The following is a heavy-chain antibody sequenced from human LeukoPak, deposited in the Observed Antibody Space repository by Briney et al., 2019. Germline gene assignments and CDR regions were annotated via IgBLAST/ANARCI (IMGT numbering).Heavy chain of an antibody. CDR2: IYYSGST. V-gene: IGHV4-59*08. Sequence: SETVSLTCTVSGRFIYRCYWSWLRHPPGKGMERIGYIYYSGSTNYSPSLKSRATISVDTSKNQFSLKLSSVTATDTAVYYCAASARLVLQESVYWGQGTLVTVSS. CDR1: GRFIYRCY. D-gene: IGHD6-19*01. J-gene: IGHJ4*02. CDR3: AASARLVLQESVY.